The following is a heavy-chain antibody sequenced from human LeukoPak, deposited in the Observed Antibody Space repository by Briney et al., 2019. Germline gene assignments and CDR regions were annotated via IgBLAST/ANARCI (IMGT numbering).Heavy chain of an antibody. J-gene: IGHJ4*02. V-gene: IGHV5-51*01. Sequence: GESLKISCKVPGYSFTSYWIGWVRQMPGKGLEWMGIIYPADSHPRYSPSFQGQVTISADKSISTAYLQWNSLKASDTAMYFCARGFYYFDYWGQGTLVTVST. CDR2: IYPADSHP. CDR1: GYSFTSYW. D-gene: IGHD3-3*01. CDR3: ARGFYYFDY.